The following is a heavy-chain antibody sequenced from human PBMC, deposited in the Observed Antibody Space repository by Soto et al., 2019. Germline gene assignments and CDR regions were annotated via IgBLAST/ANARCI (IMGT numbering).Heavy chain of an antibody. V-gene: IGHV1-18*01. CDR3: SREAFDADYIDF. D-gene: IGHD3-10*01. J-gene: IGHJ4*02. CDR1: GYIFSSHG. CDR2: ISAYNGDR. Sequence: QVHLVQSGAEVKKPGASVKVSCKASGYIFSSHGISWVRQAPGRGLEWMAWISAYNGDRNYAETLQGRVTVTTDTSTNTGYLELRSLRSDDTAVYYCSREAFDADYIDFWGQGTLVTVSS.